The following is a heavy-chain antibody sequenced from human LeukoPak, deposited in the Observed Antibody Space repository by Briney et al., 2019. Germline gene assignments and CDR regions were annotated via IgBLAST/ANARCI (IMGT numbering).Heavy chain of an antibody. Sequence: GGSLRLSCAASGFTFSVYAMRWVRQAPGKGLEWVSAISGSDYSTYYADSVKGRFTISRDNSENTLYLQMNSLRAEDTAVYYCARDFGELDYWGQGTLVTVSS. D-gene: IGHD3-3*01. CDR1: GFTFSVYA. J-gene: IGHJ4*02. CDR2: ISGSDYST. V-gene: IGHV3-23*01. CDR3: ARDFGELDY.